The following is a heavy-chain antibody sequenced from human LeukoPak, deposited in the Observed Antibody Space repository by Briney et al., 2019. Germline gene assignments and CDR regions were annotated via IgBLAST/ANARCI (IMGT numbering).Heavy chain of an antibody. J-gene: IGHJ1*01. CDR1: GFTVSSNY. Sequence: GGSLRLSCAASGFTVSSNYMSWVRQAPGKGLEWVSVIYSGGRTYYADSVKGRFTISRDNSKNTLYLQMNSLRAEDTAVYYCATKGPYYYGSGLNFQHWGQGTLVTVSS. V-gene: IGHV3-66*01. D-gene: IGHD3-10*01. CDR3: ATKGPYYYGSGLNFQH. CDR2: IYSGGRT.